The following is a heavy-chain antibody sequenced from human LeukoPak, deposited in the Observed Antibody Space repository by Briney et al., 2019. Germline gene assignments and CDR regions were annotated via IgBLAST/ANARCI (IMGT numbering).Heavy chain of an antibody. J-gene: IGHJ5*02. CDR1: GGSFSGYY. CDR3: ARCGYYGSGFGP. CDR2: INHSGST. Sequence: PSETLSLTCAVYGGSFSGYYWSWIRQPPGKGLEWIGEINHSGSTNYNPSLKSRVTISVDTSKNQFSLKLSSVTAADTAVYYCARCGYYGSGFGPWGQGTLVTVSS. V-gene: IGHV4-34*01. D-gene: IGHD3-10*01.